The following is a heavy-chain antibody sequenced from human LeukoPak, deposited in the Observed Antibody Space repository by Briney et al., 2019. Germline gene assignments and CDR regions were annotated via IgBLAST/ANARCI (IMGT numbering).Heavy chain of an antibody. CDR3: ASREWSTFVDY. Sequence: ASVTVSCTASGYTFTGYYMHWVRQAPGQGLEWMGWINPNSGGTNYAQKFQGRFTMTRDTSISTAYMELSRLRSDDTAVYYCASREWSTFVDYWGQGTLVTVSS. CDR1: GYTFTGYY. CDR2: INPNSGGT. J-gene: IGHJ4*02. D-gene: IGHD3-3*01. V-gene: IGHV1-2*02.